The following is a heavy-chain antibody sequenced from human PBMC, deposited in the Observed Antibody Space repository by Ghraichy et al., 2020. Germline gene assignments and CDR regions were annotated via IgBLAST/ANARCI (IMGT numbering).Heavy chain of an antibody. CDR2: IYYSGST. CDR3: AREGEGRFLEGRLYYYYGMDV. CDR1: GGSISSSSYY. J-gene: IGHJ6*02. D-gene: IGHD3-3*01. V-gene: IGHV4-39*07. Sequence: SETLSLTCTVSGGSISSSSYYWGWIRQPPGKGLEWIGSIYYSGSTYYNPSLKSRVTISVDTSKNQFSLKLSSVTAADTAVYYCAREGEGRFLEGRLYYYYGMDVWGQGTTVTVSS.